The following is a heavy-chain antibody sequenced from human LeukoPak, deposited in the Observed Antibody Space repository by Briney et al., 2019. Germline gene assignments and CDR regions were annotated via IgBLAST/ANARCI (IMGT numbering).Heavy chain of an antibody. V-gene: IGHV3-53*01. CDR1: EFTVSSHY. CDR2: IYTDGST. D-gene: IGHD3-10*01. Sequence: PGGSLGLSCAASEFTVSSHYMSWVRQAPGKGLEWVSVIYTDGSTYYADSVKGRFTIPRDNSKNTLHLQMNSLRAEDTAVYYCAKVYGSGSYYFPDYWGQGTLVTVSS. J-gene: IGHJ4*02. CDR3: AKVYGSGSYYFPDY.